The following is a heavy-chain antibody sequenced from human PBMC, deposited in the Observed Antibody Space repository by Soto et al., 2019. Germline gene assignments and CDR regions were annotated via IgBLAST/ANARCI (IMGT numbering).Heavy chain of an antibody. CDR2: ISSSGSTI. CDR1: GFTYEDYH. Sequence: GGSLRLSCAASGFTYEDYHVSWIRQAPGKGLEWVSYISSSGSTIYYADSVKGRFTISRDNAKNSLYLQMNSLRAEDTAVYYCARANDFWSGYPRITFDYWGQGTLVTVSS. V-gene: IGHV3-11*01. D-gene: IGHD3-3*01. CDR3: ARANDFWSGYPRITFDY. J-gene: IGHJ4*02.